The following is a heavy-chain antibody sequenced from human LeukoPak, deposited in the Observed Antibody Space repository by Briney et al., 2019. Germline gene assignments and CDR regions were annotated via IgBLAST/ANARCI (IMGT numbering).Heavy chain of an antibody. D-gene: IGHD3-22*01. CDR1: GFTVSSNY. CDR2: IYSGGST. V-gene: IGHV3-53*01. J-gene: IGHJ3*02. Sequence: PGGSLRLSCAASGFTVSSNYMSWVRQAPGKGLEWVSVIYSGGSTYYADSVKGRFTISRDNSKNTLYLQMNSLRAEDTAVYYCATTYYYDSSGYSPVDAFDIWGQGTMVTVPS. CDR3: ATTYYYDSSGYSPVDAFDI.